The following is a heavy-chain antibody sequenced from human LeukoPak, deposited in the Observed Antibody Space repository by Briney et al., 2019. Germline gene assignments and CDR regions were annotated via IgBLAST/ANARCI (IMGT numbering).Heavy chain of an antibody. V-gene: IGHV3-49*04. D-gene: IGHD2-21*02. CDR3: TRDDFY. CDR2: IRNKAYGGRT. J-gene: IGHJ4*02. CDR1: GFVFVDYS. Sequence: GGSLRLSCTAFGFVFVDYSMSWVRQAPGKGLEWVAFIRNKAYGGRTEYAASVKGRFTISRDDSKSIAYLQMNSLKTEDTAVYYCTRDDFYWGQGTLVTVSS.